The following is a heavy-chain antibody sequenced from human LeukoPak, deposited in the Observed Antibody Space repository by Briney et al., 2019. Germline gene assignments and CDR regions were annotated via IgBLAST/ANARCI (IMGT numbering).Heavy chain of an antibody. CDR1: GYSISSGYY. J-gene: IGHJ4*02. Sequence: SETLSLTCTVSGYSISSGYYWSWIRQPAGKGLEWIGRIYTSGSTNYNPSLKSRVTMSVDTSKNQFSLKLSSVTAADTAVYYCASTLGSWAFDYWGQGTLVTVSS. V-gene: IGHV4-4*07. CDR3: ASTLGSWAFDY. CDR2: IYTSGST. D-gene: IGHD2-15*01.